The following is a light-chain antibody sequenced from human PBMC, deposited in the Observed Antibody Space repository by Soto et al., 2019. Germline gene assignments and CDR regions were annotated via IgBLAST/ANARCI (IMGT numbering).Light chain of an antibody. Sequence: DIQMTQSPSSLSASVGDRVTMTCRASQGISNYLAWYQQKPGKVPKLLIYAASTLQSGVPSRFSGSGSGTDFTLTISSLQPEDVATYYCQQYNSAPSTFGQGTKVEIK. J-gene: IGKJ1*01. CDR1: QGISNY. V-gene: IGKV1-27*01. CDR3: QQYNSAPST. CDR2: AAS.